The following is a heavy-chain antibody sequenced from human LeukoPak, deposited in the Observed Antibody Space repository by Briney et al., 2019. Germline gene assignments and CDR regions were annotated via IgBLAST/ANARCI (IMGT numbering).Heavy chain of an antibody. CDR3: ARVVDDAFDI. V-gene: IGHV4-39*07. Sequence: SETLSLTCTVSGGSISSSSYYWGWIRQPPGKGLEWIGSIYHSGSTYYNPSLKSRVTISVDTSKNQFSLKLSSVTAADTAVYYCARVVDDAFDIWGQGTMVTVS. CDR1: GGSISSSSYY. J-gene: IGHJ3*02. CDR2: IYHSGST.